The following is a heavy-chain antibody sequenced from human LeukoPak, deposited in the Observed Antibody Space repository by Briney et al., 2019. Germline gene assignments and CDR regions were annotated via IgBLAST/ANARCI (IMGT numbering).Heavy chain of an antibody. J-gene: IGHJ3*02. CDR3: ATSDPTDDILTGPGAFDI. CDR2: FDPEDGEI. D-gene: IGHD3-9*01. V-gene: IGHV1-24*01. Sequence: EASVKVSCKVSGYTLTELSMHWVRQAPGKGLEWMGGFDPEDGEIIYAQKFQGRVTMTEDTSTDTAYMELSSLRSEDTAVYYCATSDPTDDILTGPGAFDIWGQGTMVTISS. CDR1: GYTLTELS.